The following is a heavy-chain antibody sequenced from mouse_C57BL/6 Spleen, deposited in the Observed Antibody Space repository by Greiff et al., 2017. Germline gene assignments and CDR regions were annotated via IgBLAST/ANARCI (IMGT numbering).Heavy chain of an antibody. Sequence: VQLQQSGAELVKPGASVTLSCKASGYTFTSYGIRWVKQSTGQGLEWIGEIYPSSGTTYYKVKFKGKATLTADKSSSTAYMELRSLTSEDAAVYFCAREDNGNFDYWGQGTTLTVST. J-gene: IGHJ2*01. V-gene: IGHV1-81*01. CDR2: IYPSSGTT. CDR3: AREDNGNFDY. D-gene: IGHD1-3*01. CDR1: GYTFTSYG.